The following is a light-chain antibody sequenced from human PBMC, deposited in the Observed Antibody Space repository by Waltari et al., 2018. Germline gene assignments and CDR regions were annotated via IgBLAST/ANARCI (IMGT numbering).Light chain of an antibody. CDR2: TNH. CDR3: CSYAGSGTWV. Sequence: QSVLTQPPSASGTPGQRVTISCSGSSSNIGSNSVNWYQQLPGTAPILLILTNHQRPSGVPDRCSGAKSATSASLGISGLQSEDEADYYCCSYAGSGTWVFGGGTKLTVL. CDR1: SSNIGSNS. V-gene: IGLV1-44*01. J-gene: IGLJ3*02.